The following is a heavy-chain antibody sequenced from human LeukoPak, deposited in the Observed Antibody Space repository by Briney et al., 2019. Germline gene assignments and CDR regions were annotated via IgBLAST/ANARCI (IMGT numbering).Heavy chain of an antibody. D-gene: IGHD1-26*01. Sequence: PSETLSLTCTVSGGSISSSSYYWGWIRQPPGKGLEWIGGISYSGSTYYNPSLKSRVTISVDTSKNQFSLKLSSVTAADTAVYYCARQWEPHDAFDIWGQGTMVTVSS. CDR2: ISYSGST. CDR1: GGSISSSSYY. V-gene: IGHV4-39*01. CDR3: ARQWEPHDAFDI. J-gene: IGHJ3*02.